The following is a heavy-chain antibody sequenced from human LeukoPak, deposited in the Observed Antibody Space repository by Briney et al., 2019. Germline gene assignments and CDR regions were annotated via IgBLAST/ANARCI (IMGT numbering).Heavy chain of an antibody. Sequence: SETLSLTCAGYGGSFSGYYWSWIRQPPGKGLEWIGEINHSGSTNYNPSLKSRVTISVDTSKNQFSLKLSSVTAADTAVYYCARRGYYTPAGDYWGQGTLVTVSS. CDR1: GGSFSGYY. V-gene: IGHV4-34*01. J-gene: IGHJ4*02. D-gene: IGHD3-3*01. CDR2: INHSGST. CDR3: ARRGYYTPAGDY.